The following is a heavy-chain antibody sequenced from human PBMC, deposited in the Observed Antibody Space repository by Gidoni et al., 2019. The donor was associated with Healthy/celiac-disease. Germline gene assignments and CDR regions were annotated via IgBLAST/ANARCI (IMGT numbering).Heavy chain of an antibody. D-gene: IGHD3-10*01. CDR1: GFPFSSYG. CDR2: ICYDGSNK. J-gene: IGHJ6*02. V-gene: IGHV3-33*01. CDR3: AREYYYGSGSISRWYYYYGMDV. Sequence: QVKLVASGGGVVQPGRSLRLSCAASGFPFSSYGMHWVRQAPGKGLEVVAFICYDGSNKDYADSVKGRFTISRDNSKNTLYLQMNSLRAEDTAVYYCAREYYYGSGSISRWYYYYGMDVWGQGTTVTVSS.